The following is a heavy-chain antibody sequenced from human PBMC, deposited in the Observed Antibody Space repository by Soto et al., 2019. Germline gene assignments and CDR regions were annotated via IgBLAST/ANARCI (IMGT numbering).Heavy chain of an antibody. CDR1: GFTFSSYW. V-gene: IGHV3-7*05. D-gene: IGHD2-2*01. Sequence: GESLKISCAASGFTFSSYWMSWVRQAPGKGLEWVANIKQDGSEKYYVDSVKGRFTISRDNAKNSLYLQMNSLRAEDTAVYYCARYCSSTSCYEESNNYYSYYATDVWGQGPTVTLSS. J-gene: IGHJ6*02. CDR3: ARYCSSTSCYEESNNYYSYYATDV. CDR2: IKQDGSEK.